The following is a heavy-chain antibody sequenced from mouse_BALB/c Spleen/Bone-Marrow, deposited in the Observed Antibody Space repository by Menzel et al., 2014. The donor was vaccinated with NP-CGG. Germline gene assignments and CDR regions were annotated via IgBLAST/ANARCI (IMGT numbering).Heavy chain of an antibody. Sequence: VQLQQPGGGLVQPGGSRKLSCAASGFTFSSFGMHWVRQAPEKGLEWVAYISSGSSTIYYADTVKGRFTISRDNPKNTLFLQMTSLRSEDTAMYYCARGNYGFSFYYAMDYWGQGTSVTVSS. CDR3: ARGNYGFSFYYAMDY. CDR2: ISSGSSTI. V-gene: IGHV5-17*02. J-gene: IGHJ4*01. D-gene: IGHD1-1*01. CDR1: GFTFSSFG.